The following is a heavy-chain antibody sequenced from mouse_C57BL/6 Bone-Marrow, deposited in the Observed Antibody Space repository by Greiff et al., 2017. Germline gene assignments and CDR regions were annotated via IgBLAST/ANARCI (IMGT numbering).Heavy chain of an antibody. CDR1: GYTFTSYG. J-gene: IGHJ1*03. Sequence: QVQLQQSGAELARPGASVKLSCKASGYTFTSYGISWVKQRTGQGLEWIGEIYPRNGNTYYNEKFKGKATLTADKSSTTAYMELRSLTSEDSAVDFCAGSRQLRLRYFDVWGTGTTVTVSS. V-gene: IGHV1-81*01. CDR2: IYPRNGNT. D-gene: IGHD3-2*02. CDR3: AGSRQLRLRYFDV.